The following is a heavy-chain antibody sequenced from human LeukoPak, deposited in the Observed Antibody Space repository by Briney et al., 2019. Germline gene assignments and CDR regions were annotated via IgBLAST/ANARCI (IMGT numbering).Heavy chain of an antibody. D-gene: IGHD2-2*01. Sequence: GASVKVSCKASGYTFTSYDINWVRQATGQGLEWMGWMNPNSGNTGYAQKFQGRVTMTRDTSTSTVYMELSSLRSEDTAVYYCARDMVPAASFDYWGQGTLVTVSS. CDR3: ARDMVPAASFDY. CDR2: MNPNSGNT. CDR1: GYTFTSYD. J-gene: IGHJ4*02. V-gene: IGHV1-8*01.